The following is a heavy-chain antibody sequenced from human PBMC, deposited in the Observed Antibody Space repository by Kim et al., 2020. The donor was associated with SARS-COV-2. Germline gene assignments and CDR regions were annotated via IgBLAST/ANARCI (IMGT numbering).Heavy chain of an antibody. D-gene: IGHD3-16*01. Sequence: GGSLRLSCVASGFSFISYGMNWVRQAPGKGLVWVARINSDGSSTGYADSVKGRFTISRDNARNTLYLQMNSLRAEDTAVYYCASLSTVYVWSKFDYWGQG. CDR3: ASLSTVYVWSKFDY. V-gene: IGHV3-74*01. CDR1: GFSFISYG. CDR2: INSDGSST. J-gene: IGHJ4*02.